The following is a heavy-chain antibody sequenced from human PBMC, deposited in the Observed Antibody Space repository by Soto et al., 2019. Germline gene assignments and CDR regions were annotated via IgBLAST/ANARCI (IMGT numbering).Heavy chain of an antibody. Sequence: QVQLVQSGAEVKKPGSSVKVSCKASGGTFSSYTISWVRQAPGQGLECMGRIIPILGIANYAQKFQGRVTVTADKAKSTAYMELSSLRSEDTAVYYCARTSIIYCTSGVCLDYWGQGTLVTVSS. CDR3: ARTSIIYCTSGVCLDY. J-gene: IGHJ4*02. CDR2: IIPILGIA. V-gene: IGHV1-69*02. CDR1: GGTFSSYT. D-gene: IGHD2-8*01.